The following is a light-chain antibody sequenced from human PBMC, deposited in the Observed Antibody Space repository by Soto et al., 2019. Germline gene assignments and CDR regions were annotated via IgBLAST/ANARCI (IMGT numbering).Light chain of an antibody. CDR1: QSISSW. J-gene: IGKJ1*01. Sequence: GDRVTITCRASQSISSWLAWYQQKPGKAPKLLIYDASSLESGVPSRFSGSGSGTEFTLTISSLQPDDFATYYCQQYNSRGKCGQGTKGDIK. CDR3: QQYNSRGK. CDR2: DAS. V-gene: IGKV1-5*01.